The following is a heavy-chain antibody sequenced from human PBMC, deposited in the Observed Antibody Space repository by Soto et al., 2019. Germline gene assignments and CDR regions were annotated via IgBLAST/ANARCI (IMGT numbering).Heavy chain of an antibody. CDR2: IFWNDDK. CDR1: GFSLSTNGVG. V-gene: IGHV2-5*01. CDR3: AHRRTGYYFDY. Sequence: GSGPTLVNPTPTLTLTCTFSGFSLSTNGVGVAWIRQPPGKALQWLALIFWNDDKRYSPSLTSRLTITKDTSKNQVVLAVTNMDPVDTATYYCAHRRTGYYFDYWGLGTLVTVSS. J-gene: IGHJ4*02. D-gene: IGHD7-27*01.